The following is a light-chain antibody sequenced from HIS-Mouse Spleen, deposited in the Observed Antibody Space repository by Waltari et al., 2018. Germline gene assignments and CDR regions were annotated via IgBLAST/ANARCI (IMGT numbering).Light chain of an antibody. CDR2: QDS. V-gene: IGLV3-1*01. CDR3: QAWDSSTAV. CDR1: QLGDKY. Sequence: SYELTQPPSVSVSPGQTASITCSRDQLGDKYACWYQQKPGQSPVLVIYQDSKRPSGIPERFSGSHSGNTATLTISGTQAMDEADYYCQAWDSSTAVFGTGTKVTVL. J-gene: IGLJ1*01.